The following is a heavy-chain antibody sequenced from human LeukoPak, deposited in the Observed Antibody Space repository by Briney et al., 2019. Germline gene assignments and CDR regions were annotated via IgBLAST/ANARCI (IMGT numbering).Heavy chain of an antibody. V-gene: IGHV4-59*08. Sequence: SETLSLTCTVSGGSISSYYWSWIRQPPGKGLEWIGYIYYSGSTNYNPPLKSRVTISVDTSKNQFSLKLSSVTAADTAVYYCARLDWATDYYYYGMDVWGQGTTVTVSS. D-gene: IGHD5-12*01. CDR3: ARLDWATDYYYYGMDV. CDR2: IYYSGST. CDR1: GGSISSYY. J-gene: IGHJ6*02.